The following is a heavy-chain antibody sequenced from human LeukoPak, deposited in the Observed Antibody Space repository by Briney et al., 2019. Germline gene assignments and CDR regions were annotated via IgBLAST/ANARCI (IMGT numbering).Heavy chain of an antibody. J-gene: IGHJ3*01. Sequence: ASVKVSCKVSGYRLTELYIYWVRQAPGEGPEWMGGFDPEDDRGIYAQKFQGRVTMTEDTSTNTAYMELSSLRSEDSAMDYCAATSARSTVTTWSAFYVWGKGTMVTASS. V-gene: IGHV1-24*01. CDR2: FDPEDDRG. CDR3: AATSARSTVTTWSAFYV. CDR1: GYRLTELY. D-gene: IGHD4-17*01.